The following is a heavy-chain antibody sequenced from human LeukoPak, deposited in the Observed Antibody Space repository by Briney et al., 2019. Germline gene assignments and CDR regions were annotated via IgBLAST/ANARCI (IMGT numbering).Heavy chain of an antibody. J-gene: IGHJ4*02. CDR1: GYTFTSYA. CDR3: VRVYYDILTGYSPLYY. D-gene: IGHD3-9*01. V-gene: IGHV1-3*01. CDR2: INAGNGNT. Sequence: GASAKVSCKASGYTFTSYAMHWVRQAPGQRLEWMGWINAGNGNTKYSQKFQGRVTITRDTSASTAYMELSSLGSEDTAVYYCVRVYYDILTGYSPLYYWGQGTLVTVSS.